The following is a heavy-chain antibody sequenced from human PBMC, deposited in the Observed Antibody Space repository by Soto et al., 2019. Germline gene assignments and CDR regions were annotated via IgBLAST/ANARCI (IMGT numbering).Heavy chain of an antibody. J-gene: IGHJ6*02. V-gene: IGHV2-26*01. Sequence: SGPTMVNPTETLTLTCTVSGFSLTTGKMGVSWIRQPPGKALEWLAHIFSDNERSYSTSLQGRLTISKDTSGSQVVLSMTNVDPVDTATYYCARMKVDSYQFYYAMDVWGQGTTVTVSS. D-gene: IGHD3-9*01. CDR1: GFSLTTGKMG. CDR2: IFSDNER. CDR3: ARMKVDSYQFYYAMDV.